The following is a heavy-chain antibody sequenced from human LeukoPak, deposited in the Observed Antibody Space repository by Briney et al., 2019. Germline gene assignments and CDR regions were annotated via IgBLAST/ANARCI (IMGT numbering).Heavy chain of an antibody. J-gene: IGHJ4*02. D-gene: IGHD5-24*01. V-gene: IGHV4-34*01. CDR3: ARGRDRSKAGDH. CDR2: IHPSEGF. Sequence: SETLSLTCDVYGGSCDDYYCSWIRQPPGKGLEWIGEIHPSEGFYYNSSLVSRVTISIDPSKTHFSLRLASVTAADTAVYYCARGRDRSKAGDHWGQGSLVTVSS. CDR1: GGSCDDYY.